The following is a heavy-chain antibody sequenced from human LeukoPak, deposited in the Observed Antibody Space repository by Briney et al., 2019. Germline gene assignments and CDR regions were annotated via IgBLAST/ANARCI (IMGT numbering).Heavy chain of an antibody. CDR2: INPSGGTT. Sequence: ASVTVSCKASGGTFISYAISWVRLAPGQGLEWMGIINPSGGTTSYSHKFQDRVTMTRDTSTSTIYMELSSLRSEDTALYYCARDVAVVTATQAKAFDIWGQGTMVTVSS. J-gene: IGHJ3*02. CDR1: GGTFISYA. D-gene: IGHD2-21*02. V-gene: IGHV1-46*01. CDR3: ARDVAVVTATQAKAFDI.